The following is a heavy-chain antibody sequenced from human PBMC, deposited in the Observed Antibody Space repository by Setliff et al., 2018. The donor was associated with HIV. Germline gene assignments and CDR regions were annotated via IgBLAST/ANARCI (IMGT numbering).Heavy chain of an antibody. CDR3: ARDSVVVITLDAFDI. D-gene: IGHD3-22*01. Sequence: KTSETLSLTCTVSGGSISSYYWSWIRQPAGKGLEWIGRIYTSGSTNYNPSLKSRVTMSVDTSKNQFSLKLSSVTAADTAVYYCARDSVVVITLDAFDIWGQGTMVTVS. CDR1: GGSISSYY. CDR2: IYTSGST. V-gene: IGHV4-4*07. J-gene: IGHJ3*02.